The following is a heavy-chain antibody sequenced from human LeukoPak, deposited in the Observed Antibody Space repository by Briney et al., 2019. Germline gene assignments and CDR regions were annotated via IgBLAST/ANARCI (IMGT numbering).Heavy chain of an antibody. CDR3: ARHGSARGAFDY. V-gene: IGHV4-30-4*08. Sequence: SETLSLTCAVSGGSISSGDYCWSWIRQPPGQGLEWTGFIYYGGTTYYNPSLRSRATISVDTSKNQFSLKLSSVTAADTAVYYCARHGSARGAFDYWGQGTLVTVSS. J-gene: IGHJ4*02. CDR2: IYYGGTT. CDR1: GGSISSGDYC. D-gene: IGHD5-24*01.